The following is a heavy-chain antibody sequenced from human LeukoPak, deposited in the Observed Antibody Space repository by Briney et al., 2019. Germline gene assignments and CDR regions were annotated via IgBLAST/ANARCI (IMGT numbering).Heavy chain of an antibody. V-gene: IGHV4-34*01. J-gene: IGHJ4*02. CDR3: ARGRGPHYFDY. CDR2: INHSGST. D-gene: IGHD1-14*01. CDR1: GVSFSGYY. Sequence: PSETLSLTCAVYGVSFSGYYWSWIRQPPGKGLEWIGEINHSGSTNYNPSLKSRVTISVDTSKNQFSLKLSSVTAADTAVYYCARGRGPHYFDYWGQGTLVTVSS.